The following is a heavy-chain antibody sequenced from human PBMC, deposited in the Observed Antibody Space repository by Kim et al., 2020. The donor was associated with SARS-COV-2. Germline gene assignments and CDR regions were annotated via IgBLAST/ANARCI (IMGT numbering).Heavy chain of an antibody. CDR3: ARGRSIAVAGNIGFDY. Sequence: SETLSLTCAVYGGSFSGYYWSWIRQPPGKGLEWIGEINHSGSTNYNPSLKSRVTISVDTSKNQFSLKLSSVTAADTAVYYCARGRSIAVAGNIGFDYWGQGTLVTVSS. CDR2: INHSGST. V-gene: IGHV4-34*01. D-gene: IGHD6-19*01. J-gene: IGHJ4*02. CDR1: GGSFSGYY.